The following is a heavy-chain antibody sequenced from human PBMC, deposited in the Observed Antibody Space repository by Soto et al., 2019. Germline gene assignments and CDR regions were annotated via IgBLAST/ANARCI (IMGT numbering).Heavy chain of an antibody. CDR3: AKGASSLGACDI. CDR1: GFTFSSYG. D-gene: IGHD2-2*01. V-gene: IGHV3-30*18. J-gene: IGHJ3*02. Sequence: QVQLVESGGGVVQPGRSLRLSCAASGFTFSSYGMHWVRQAPGKGLEWVAVISYDGSNKYYADSVKGRFTISRDNSKNTLYLQMNSLRAEDTAVYYCAKGASSLGACDIWGQGTMVTVSS. CDR2: ISYDGSNK.